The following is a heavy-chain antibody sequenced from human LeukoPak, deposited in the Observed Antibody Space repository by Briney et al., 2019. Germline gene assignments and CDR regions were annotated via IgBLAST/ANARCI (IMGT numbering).Heavy chain of an antibody. CDR2: INHSGST. Sequence: SETLSLTCAVYGGSFSGYYWSWIRQPPGKGLEWIGEINHSGSTNYNPSLKSRVTISVDTSKNQFSLKLSSVTAADTAVYYCARRPIFGTRGAFDIWGQGTMVTVSS. D-gene: IGHD3-3*01. CDR1: GGSFSGYY. J-gene: IGHJ3*02. V-gene: IGHV4-34*01. CDR3: ARRPIFGTRGAFDI.